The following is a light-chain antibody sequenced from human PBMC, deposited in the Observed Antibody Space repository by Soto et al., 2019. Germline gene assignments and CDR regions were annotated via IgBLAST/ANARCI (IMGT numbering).Light chain of an antibody. Sequence: QSVLTQPASVSGSPGQAITISCTGTSSDVGGYNYVSWDQHRPGKAPQLIIYEVSYRPSGVSNRFSGSKSGNTASLTISGLQAEDAADYYCSSYTANNTRLFGTGTKLTVL. J-gene: IGLJ1*01. V-gene: IGLV2-14*01. CDR3: SSYTANNTRL. CDR1: SSDVGGYNY. CDR2: EVS.